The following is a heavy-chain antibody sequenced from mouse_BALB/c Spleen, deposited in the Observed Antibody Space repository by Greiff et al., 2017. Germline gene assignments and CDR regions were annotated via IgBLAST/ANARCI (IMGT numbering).Heavy chain of an antibody. D-gene: IGHD2-2*01. V-gene: IGHV5-17*02. CDR1: GFTSSSFG. Sequence: EVQVVESGGGLVQPGGSRKLSCAASGFTSSSFGMHWVRQAPEKGLEWVAYISSGSSTIYYADTVKGRFTISRDNPKNTLFLQMTSLRSEDTAMYYCARWLKAMDYWGQGTSVTVSS. J-gene: IGHJ4*01. CDR2: ISSGSSTI. CDR3: ARWLKAMDY.